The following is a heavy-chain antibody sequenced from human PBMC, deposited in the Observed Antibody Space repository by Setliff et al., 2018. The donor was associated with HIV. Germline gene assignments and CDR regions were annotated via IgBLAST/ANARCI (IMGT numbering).Heavy chain of an antibody. CDR3: ARDPWGLLVHDNCFDP. V-gene: IGHV1-18*01. D-gene: IGHD1-1*01. J-gene: IGHJ5*02. CDR1: GYTFTSYG. CDR2: ISAYNGNT. Sequence: GASVKLSCTASGYTFTSYGISWVRQAPGPGLEWMGWISAYNGNTNDAQKLQGRVTMTTDTSTNTAYMELRRLRSDVTAVYYCARDPWGLLVHDNCFDPWGQGTLVTVSS.